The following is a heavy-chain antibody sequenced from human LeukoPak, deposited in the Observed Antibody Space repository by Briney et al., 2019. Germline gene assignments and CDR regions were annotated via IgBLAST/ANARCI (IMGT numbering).Heavy chain of an antibody. CDR1: GFTSSSYS. CDR2: ISSSSSYI. CDR3: ARVKQQLAIYYFDY. Sequence: GGSLRLSCAASGFTSSSYSMNWVRQAPGKGLEWVSSISSSSSYIYYADSVKGRFTISRDNAKNSLYLQMNSLRAEDTAVYYCARVKQQLAIYYFDYWGQGTLVTVSS. J-gene: IGHJ4*02. V-gene: IGHV3-21*01. D-gene: IGHD6-13*01.